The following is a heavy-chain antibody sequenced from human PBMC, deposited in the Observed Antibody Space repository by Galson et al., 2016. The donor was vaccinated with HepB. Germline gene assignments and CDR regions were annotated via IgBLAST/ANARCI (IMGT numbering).Heavy chain of an antibody. V-gene: IGHV3-53*03. Sequence: SLRLSCAASGFNVSDTYMTWLRQPPGKGLEWVSVIHRDGHTYLAASVKGRFSISRDNLKNTVDLQMNRLRAEDTAVYYCARGLHCTGGRCYFGPWFDAWGQGSLVPVSS. CDR1: GFNVSDTY. CDR2: IHRDGHT. CDR3: ARGLHCTGGRCYFGPWFDA. J-gene: IGHJ5*02. D-gene: IGHD2-15*01.